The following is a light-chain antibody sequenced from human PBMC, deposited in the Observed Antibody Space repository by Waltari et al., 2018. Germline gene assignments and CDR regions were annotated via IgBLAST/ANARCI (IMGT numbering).Light chain of an antibody. J-gene: IGLJ2*01. Sequence: QSALTQPASVSGSPGQSIPLSCTGSSSDVGGFHYVSWYQHNPGKAPKLTISDVNKRPSGVSNRFSGSKSDNTASLTISGLQAEDEAHYYCTSFTSSSTIVFGGGTKLTVL. CDR2: DVN. V-gene: IGLV2-14*03. CDR3: TSFTSSSTIV. CDR1: SSDVGGFHY.